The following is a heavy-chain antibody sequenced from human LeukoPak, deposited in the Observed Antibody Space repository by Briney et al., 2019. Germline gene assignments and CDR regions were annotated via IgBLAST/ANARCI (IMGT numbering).Heavy chain of an antibody. Sequence: GGSLRLSCAASGFTFSSYWMSWVRQAPGKGLEWVANIKQDGSEKYYVDSVKGRFTISRDNARNSLYLQMNSLRAEDTAVYYCARARRYLGYCSGGSCYGYFDYWGQGTLVTVSS. D-gene: IGHD2-15*01. J-gene: IGHJ4*02. CDR1: GFTFSSYW. CDR3: ARARRYLGYCSGGSCYGYFDY. CDR2: IKQDGSEK. V-gene: IGHV3-7*01.